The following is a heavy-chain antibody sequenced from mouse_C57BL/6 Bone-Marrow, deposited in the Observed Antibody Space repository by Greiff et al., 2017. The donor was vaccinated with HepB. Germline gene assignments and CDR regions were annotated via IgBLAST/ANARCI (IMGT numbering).Heavy chain of an antibody. D-gene: IGHD1-1*01. Sequence: QVQLKQSGAELARPGASVNLSCKASGYTFTSYGISWVKQRTGQGPEWIGEIYPRSGNTYYNEKFKGKATLTADKSSSTAYMELRSLTSEDSAVYFCARDYYGSSYVAWFAYWGQGTLVTVSA. CDR3: ARDYYGSSYVAWFAY. CDR2: IYPRSGNT. CDR1: GYTFTSYG. V-gene: IGHV1-81*01. J-gene: IGHJ3*01.